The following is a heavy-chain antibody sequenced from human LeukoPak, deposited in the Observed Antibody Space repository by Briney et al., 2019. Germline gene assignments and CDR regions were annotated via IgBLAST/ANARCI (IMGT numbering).Heavy chain of an antibody. Sequence: GASVKVSCKASGYTFTSYDINWVRQATGQGLEWMGWMNPNSGNTGYAQKFQGRVTMTRNTSISTAYMELSSLRSEDTAVYYCASMTTVTSANYYYYYGMDVWGQGTTVTVSS. J-gene: IGHJ6*02. CDR1: GYTFTSYD. CDR2: MNPNSGNT. D-gene: IGHD4-11*01. CDR3: ASMTTVTSANYYYYYGMDV. V-gene: IGHV1-8*01.